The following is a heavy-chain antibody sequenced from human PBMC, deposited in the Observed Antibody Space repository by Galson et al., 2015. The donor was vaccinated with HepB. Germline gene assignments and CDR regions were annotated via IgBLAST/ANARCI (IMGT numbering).Heavy chain of an antibody. CDR3: ARAGFCSGDWYKGFAC. J-gene: IGHJ4*02. CDR1: GFTFSNYW. CDR2: IKTDGTST. D-gene: IGHD2-15*01. V-gene: IGHV3-74*01. Sequence: SLRLSCAASGFTFSNYWMQWVRQAPGKGLVWVARIKTDGTSTNYADSVKGRFTISRDNAKNTLYLQMSSLGDEDTALYYCARAGFCSGDWYKGFACWGQGTLVTVSS.